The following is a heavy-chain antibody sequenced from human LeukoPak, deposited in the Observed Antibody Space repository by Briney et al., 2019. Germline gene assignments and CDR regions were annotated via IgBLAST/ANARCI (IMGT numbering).Heavy chain of an antibody. CDR3: ARDMSVSGMDV. D-gene: IGHD3-10*02. J-gene: IGHJ6*02. CDR2: IKRDGSEK. V-gene: IGHV3-7*01. CDR1: GFTFTDYW. Sequence: PGGSLRLSCAASGFTFTDYWMSWVRQAPGKGLEWVANIKRDGSEKYYVDSVKGRFTISRDNPKKSVYLQMNSLRAEDTAIYYCARDMSVSGMDVWGQGTTVIVSS.